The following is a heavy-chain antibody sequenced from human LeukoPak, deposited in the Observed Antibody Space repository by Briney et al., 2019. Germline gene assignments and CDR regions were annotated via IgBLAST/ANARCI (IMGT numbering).Heavy chain of an antibody. D-gene: IGHD6-13*01. J-gene: IGHJ6*03. CDR1: GDSVSSNSAA. CDR2: TYYRSKWYN. V-gene: IGHV6-1*01. CDR3: ARGIAAAGAENYYYYMDV. Sequence: SQTLSLTCAISGDSVSSNSAAWNWIRQSPSRGLEWLGRTYYRSKWYNDYAVSVKSRITINPDTSKNQFSLQLNSVTPEDTAVYYRARGIAAAGAENYYYYMDVWGKGTTVTVSS.